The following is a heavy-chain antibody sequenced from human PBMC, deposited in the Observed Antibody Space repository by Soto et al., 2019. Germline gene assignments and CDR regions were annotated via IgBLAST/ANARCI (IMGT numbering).Heavy chain of an antibody. CDR3: AHAYGGRSLY. Sequence: QITLKESGPTLVKPTQTLTLTCTFSGFSLTTDRVGVGWIRQPPGEALEWLAVIYWDDSKTYRPSLESRLTITKATSKTQVALPMTKMDSLDTAPYYCAHAYGGRSLYWGQGALVTVSS. J-gene: IGHJ4*02. CDR2: IYWDDSK. V-gene: IGHV2-5*02. D-gene: IGHD1-26*01. CDR1: GFSLTTDRVG.